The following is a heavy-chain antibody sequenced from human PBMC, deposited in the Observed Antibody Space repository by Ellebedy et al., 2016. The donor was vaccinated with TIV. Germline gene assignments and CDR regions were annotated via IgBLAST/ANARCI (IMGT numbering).Heavy chain of an antibody. J-gene: IGHJ4*02. D-gene: IGHD3-16*01. CDR2: ISPGGGDT. CDR3: AKGSSSGFNYDRVGFEY. Sequence: GESLKISCAPSGFTFTAFAMHWVRQAPGKGLEWPSVISPGGGDTYHADSVKARFTITRDNSKNTLYMQMNRLRTDDTAVYFCAKGSSSGFNYDRVGFEYWGQGTLVTVSS. V-gene: IGHV3-23*01. CDR1: GFTFTAFA.